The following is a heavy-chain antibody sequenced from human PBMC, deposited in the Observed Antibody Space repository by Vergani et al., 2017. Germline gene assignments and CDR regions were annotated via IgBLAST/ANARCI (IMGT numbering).Heavy chain of an antibody. J-gene: IGHJ4*02. V-gene: IGHV4-39*07. CDR1: GGSISSGGYY. Sequence: QVQLQESGPGLVKPSQTLSLTCTVSGGSISSGGYYWGWIRQPPGKGLEWIGSIYHSGSTYYNPSLKSRVTISVDTSKNQFSLKLSSVTAADTAVNYCARELIAVAGLDYWGQGTLVTVSS. CDR2: IYHSGST. CDR3: ARELIAVAGLDY. D-gene: IGHD6-19*01.